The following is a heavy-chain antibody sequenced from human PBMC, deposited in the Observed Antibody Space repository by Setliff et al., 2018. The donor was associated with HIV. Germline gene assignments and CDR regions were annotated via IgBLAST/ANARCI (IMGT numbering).Heavy chain of an antibody. CDR1: GFSVRSNY. CDR3: ARLLETAMVTDFWYFDL. V-gene: IGHV3-64*01. CDR2: ISSNGGNT. D-gene: IGHD5-18*01. J-gene: IGHJ2*01. Sequence: GGSLRLSCAASGFSVRSNYMTWVRQALGKGLEYVSAISSNGGNTYYANSVKGRFTVSRNNANNSLYLQMDSLRAEDTAVYYCARLLETAMVTDFWYFDLWGRGTLVTVSS.